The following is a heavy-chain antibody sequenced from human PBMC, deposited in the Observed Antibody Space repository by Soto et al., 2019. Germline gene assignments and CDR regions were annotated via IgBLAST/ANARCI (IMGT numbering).Heavy chain of an antibody. CDR1: GGSISSGGYY. CDR3: ARAEEGPPCERCNSVAYFDY. D-gene: IGHD4-17*01. V-gene: IGHV4-31*03. Sequence: SETLSLTCTVSGGSISSGGYYWSWIRQHPGKGLEWIGYIYYSGSTYYNPSLKSRVTISVDTSKNQFSLKLSSVTAADTAVYYCARAEEGPPCERCNSVAYFDYWGQGTLVTVSS. J-gene: IGHJ4*02. CDR2: IYYSGST.